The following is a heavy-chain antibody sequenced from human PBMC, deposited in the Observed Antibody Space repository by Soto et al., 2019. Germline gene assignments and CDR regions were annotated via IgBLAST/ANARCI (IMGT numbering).Heavy chain of an antibody. CDR1: GYTFTTYD. CDR2: ISTYNGNT. Sequence: ASVKVSCKASGYTFTTYDISWVRQAPGQGLEWMGRISTYNGNTNYPQSLQGRLTMTTDTSTTTAYMELRSLRSDDAAVYYCARDPYHVLMVNAPNLYGMDVWGQGTTVTVSS. J-gene: IGHJ6*02. D-gene: IGHD2-8*01. V-gene: IGHV1-18*01. CDR3: ARDPYHVLMVNAPNLYGMDV.